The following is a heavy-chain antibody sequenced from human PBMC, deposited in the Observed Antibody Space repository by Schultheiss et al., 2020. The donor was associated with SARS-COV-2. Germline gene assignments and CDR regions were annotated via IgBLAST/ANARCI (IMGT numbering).Heavy chain of an antibody. CDR1: GFTFDDYG. J-gene: IGHJ6*02. Sequence: GGSLRLSCAASGFTFDDYGMSWVRQAPGKGLEWVAVISYDGSNKYYADSVKGRFTISRDDSKNTLYLQMNSLKTEDTAVYYCTTLTMIVVVITLSGMDVWGQGTTVTVSS. CDR3: TTLTMIVVVITLSGMDV. D-gene: IGHD3-22*01. V-gene: IGHV3-30*03. CDR2: ISYDGSNK.